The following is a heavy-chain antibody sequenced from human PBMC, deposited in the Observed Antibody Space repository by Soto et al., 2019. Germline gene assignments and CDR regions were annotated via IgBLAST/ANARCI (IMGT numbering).Heavy chain of an antibody. J-gene: IGHJ6*02. CDR1: GYTFTGYY. CDR2: INPNSGGT. Sequence: ASVKVSCKASGYTFTGYYMHWVRQAPGQGLEWMGWINPNSGGTNYAQKFQGWVTMTRDTSISTAYMELSRLRSDDTAVYYCARGHTVDYYYYGLDVWGQGTTVTVSS. CDR3: ARGHTVDYYYYGLDV. D-gene: IGHD4-17*01. V-gene: IGHV1-2*04.